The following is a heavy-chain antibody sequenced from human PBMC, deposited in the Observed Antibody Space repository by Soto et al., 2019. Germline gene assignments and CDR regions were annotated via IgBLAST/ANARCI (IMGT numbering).Heavy chain of an antibody. CDR2: IIPILGTP. CDR1: GDTFSSYA. V-gene: IGHV1-69*10. D-gene: IGHD3-22*01. Sequence: SVKVSCKTSGDTFSSYAISWVRQAPGQGLEWMGGIIPILGTPSYAQKFQGRVTITADKSTSTAYMELSSLRSEDTAVYYCARERSLYDRRLYYRPYYWG. J-gene: IGHJ4*01. CDR3: ARERSLYDRRLYYRPYY.